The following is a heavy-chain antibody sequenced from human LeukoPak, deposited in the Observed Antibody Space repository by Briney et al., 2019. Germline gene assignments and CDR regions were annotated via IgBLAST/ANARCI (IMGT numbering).Heavy chain of an antibody. D-gene: IGHD2-21*01. V-gene: IGHV1-8*01. CDR3: AGVPGNCGGHCYRLLY. CDR2: MNPNSGNT. CDR1: GYTFTTYD. Sequence: ASVKVSCKASGYTFTTYDINWVRQATGQGLEWLGWMNPNSGNTGYAQKFQGRVTVTRNISITTAYMELTNLGSEDTAVYYFAGVPGNCGGHCYRLLYWGQGTLVTVPS. J-gene: IGHJ4*02.